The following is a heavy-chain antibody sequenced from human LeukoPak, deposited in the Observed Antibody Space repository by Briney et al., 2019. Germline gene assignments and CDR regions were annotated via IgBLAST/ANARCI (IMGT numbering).Heavy chain of an antibody. CDR2: ISAYNGDT. CDR1: GYTFNSHG. CDR3: ARDPSNTSGWKTWFDP. Sequence: ASVKVSCKASGYTFNSHGVSWVRQAPGQWLEWMGWISAYNGDTNYAQKFQGRVTLTTDRTTSTAYLELRSLDSDDTAVYYCARDPSNTSGWKTWFDPWGQGTLVTVSS. J-gene: IGHJ5*02. V-gene: IGHV1-18*04. D-gene: IGHD6-19*01.